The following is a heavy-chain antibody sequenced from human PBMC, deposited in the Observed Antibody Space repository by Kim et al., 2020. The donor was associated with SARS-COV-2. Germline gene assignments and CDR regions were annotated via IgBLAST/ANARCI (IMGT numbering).Heavy chain of an antibody. CDR1: GFTFSSYE. J-gene: IGHJ4*02. D-gene: IGHD4-4*01. V-gene: IGHV3-48*03. CDR3: ARGPNYSPFDY. CDR2: IIGIGTTI. Sequence: GGSLRLSCTASGFTFSSYEMNWVRQAPGKGLEWVAYIIGIGTTIYYADSVRGRFTISRDNDLNSLFLQMNSLRAEDTAVYYCARGPNYSPFDYWGQGTLVTVSS.